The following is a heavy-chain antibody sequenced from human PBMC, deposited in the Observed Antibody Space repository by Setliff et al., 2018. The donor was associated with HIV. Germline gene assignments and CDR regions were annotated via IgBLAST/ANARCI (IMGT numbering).Heavy chain of an antibody. Sequence: SETLSLTCGVYGGSFSSYYWSWIRQSPGKGLEWIGEINHSGSTNYNPSLKSRVTISVDTSKNQFSLKLSSVTAADTAVYYCARVSKYCSGVSCYSFSYDYYMDVWGKGTTVTVSS. J-gene: IGHJ6*03. CDR2: INHSGST. CDR1: GGSFSSYY. D-gene: IGHD2-15*01. V-gene: IGHV4-34*01. CDR3: ARVSKYCSGVSCYSFSYDYYMDV.